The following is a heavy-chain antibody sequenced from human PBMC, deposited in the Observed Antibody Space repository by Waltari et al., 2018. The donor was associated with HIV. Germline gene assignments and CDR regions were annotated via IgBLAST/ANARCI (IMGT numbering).Heavy chain of an antibody. V-gene: IGHV4-39*01. J-gene: IGHJ4*02. CDR2: IYYSGST. D-gene: IGHD3-22*01. CDR3: ARLEIDNSGYYYDDH. Sequence: QLQLQESGPGLVKPSETLSLTCTVHGGSISISSYSWGWIRQPPGKGLEWIGNIYYSGSTYYSPSLKSRVTMSVDTSKNQFSLKLSSVTAADTAVYYCARLEIDNSGYYYDDHWGQGTLVTVSS. CDR1: GGSISISSYS.